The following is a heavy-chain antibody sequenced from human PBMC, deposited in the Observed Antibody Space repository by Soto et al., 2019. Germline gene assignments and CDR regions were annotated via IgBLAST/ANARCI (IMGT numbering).Heavy chain of an antibody. V-gene: IGHV3-15*07. CDR2: IKSKTDGGTT. Sequence: EVQLVESGGGLVKPGGSLRLSCAASGFTFSNAWMNWVRQAPGRGLEWVGRIKSKTDGGTTDYAAPVKGRFTISRDDSKNTLYLQMNSLKTEDTAVYYCTTDWTTVTHNWFDPWGQGTLVTVSS. D-gene: IGHD4-17*01. CDR1: GFTFSNAW. CDR3: TTDWTTVTHNWFDP. J-gene: IGHJ5*02.